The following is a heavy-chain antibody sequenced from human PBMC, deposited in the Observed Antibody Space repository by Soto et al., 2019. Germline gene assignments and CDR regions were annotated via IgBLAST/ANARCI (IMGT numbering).Heavy chain of an antibody. CDR3: AKDTSKYINNWAAYYSLDV. Sequence: QVQLVESGGGVVQPGGSLRLSCAASGFTFSSFGMHWVRQAPGKGLECVAFISFDGSNQYYVDSVRGRFIISRDNSKNTLSRQMKNLKAEDTAVYYGAKDTSKYINNWAAYYSLDVWAQGSTVTVSS. V-gene: IGHV3-30*18. CDR2: ISFDGSNQ. D-gene: IGHD1-1*01. J-gene: IGHJ6*02. CDR1: GFTFSSFG.